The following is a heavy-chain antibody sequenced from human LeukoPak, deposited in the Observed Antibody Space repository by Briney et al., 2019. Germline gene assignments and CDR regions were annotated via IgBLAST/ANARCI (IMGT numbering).Heavy chain of an antibody. CDR2: IHYSGNS. J-gene: IGHJ4*02. Sequence: SETLSLTCSVSGYSISRGYYWGWIRQPPGRGLEWIGSIHYSGNSHYNPSLKTRVSISVDTSKNQLSLKLTSVTAADTAVYFCARRDWSAYQLDFWGRGSLVVASS. CDR3: ARRDWSAYQLDF. CDR1: GYSISRGYY. V-gene: IGHV4-38-2*02. D-gene: IGHD3-3*01.